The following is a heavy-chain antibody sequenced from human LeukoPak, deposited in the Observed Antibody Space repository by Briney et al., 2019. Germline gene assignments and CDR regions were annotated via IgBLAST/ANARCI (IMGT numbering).Heavy chain of an antibody. CDR1: GGSFSGYY. CDR2: INHSGST. CDR3: ASRYGDKRGLYYYGMDV. D-gene: IGHD4-17*01. Sequence: PSETLSLTCAVYGGSFSGYYWSWIRQPPGKGLEWIGEINHSGSTNYNPSLKSRVTISVDTSKNQFSLKLSSVTAADTAVYYCASRYGDKRGLYYYGMDVWGQGTTVTVSS. J-gene: IGHJ6*02. V-gene: IGHV4-34*01.